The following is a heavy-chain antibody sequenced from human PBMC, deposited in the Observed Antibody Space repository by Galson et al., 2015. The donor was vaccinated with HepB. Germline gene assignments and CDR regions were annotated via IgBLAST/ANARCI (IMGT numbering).Heavy chain of an antibody. Sequence: SEPLSLTCSFSGDSITNNNWCNWVRQSPGKGLEWIGEMIHDGRTNFNPSLESRVTISIDKSKNRCSLKMTSLTAADTAVYYCARARAGCSGNSCYLDPWGQGTLVTVSS. CDR3: ARARAGCSGNSCYLDP. V-gene: IGHV4/OR15-8*01. CDR1: GDSITNNNW. J-gene: IGHJ5*02. D-gene: IGHD2-2*01. CDR2: MIHDGRT.